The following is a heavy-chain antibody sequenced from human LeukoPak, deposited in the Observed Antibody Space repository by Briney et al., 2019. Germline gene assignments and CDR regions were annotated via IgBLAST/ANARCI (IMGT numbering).Heavy chain of an antibody. Sequence: PSETLSLTCAVSGGSISSGGYSWSWIRQPPGKGLEWIGYIYHSGSTYYNPSLKSRVTISVDKSKNQFSLKLSSVTAADTAVYYCTRAWVYDYYYYGMDVWGQGTTVTVSS. D-gene: IGHD2-8*01. J-gene: IGHJ6*02. CDR2: IYHSGST. CDR1: GGSISSGGYS. CDR3: TRAWVYDYYYYGMDV. V-gene: IGHV4-30-2*01.